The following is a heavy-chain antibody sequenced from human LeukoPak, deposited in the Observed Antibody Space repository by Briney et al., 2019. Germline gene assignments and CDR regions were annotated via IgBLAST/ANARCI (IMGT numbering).Heavy chain of an antibody. Sequence: PGGSLRLSCAASRFTFIGYTMNWIRQAPGKGLEWVSSISSRGTYIYYADSVKGRFTISRDNAKNSLYLQMNSLRAEDTAVYYCAREESGSSGWYDYWGQGTLVTVSS. CDR1: RFTFIGYT. J-gene: IGHJ4*02. V-gene: IGHV3-21*01. CDR3: AREESGSSGWYDY. CDR2: ISSRGTYI. D-gene: IGHD6-19*01.